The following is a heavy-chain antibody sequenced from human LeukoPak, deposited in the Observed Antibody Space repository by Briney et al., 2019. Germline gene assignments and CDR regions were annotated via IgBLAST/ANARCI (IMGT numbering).Heavy chain of an antibody. CDR1: GFTFSSYS. D-gene: IGHD1-26*01. CDR2: ISSSSSHI. Sequence: GGSLRLSCAASGFTFSSYSMNWVRQAPGKGLEWVSSISSSSSHIYYADSVKGRFTISRDNAKNSLYLQMNSLRAEDTAVYYCARSNSGSYWVDYWGQGTLVTVSS. CDR3: ARSNSGSYWVDY. V-gene: IGHV3-21*01. J-gene: IGHJ4*02.